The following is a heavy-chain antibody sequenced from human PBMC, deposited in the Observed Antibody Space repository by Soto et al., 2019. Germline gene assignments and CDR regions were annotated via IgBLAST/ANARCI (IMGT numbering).Heavy chain of an antibody. CDR3: ARDPVDGYSFFDY. D-gene: IGHD2-15*01. Sequence: SETLSLTCTFSGFSISSYYWILIRQPPGKGLEWIGYFHNSGSTTYDSSLKSRVTISIDTSKRQSSLKLTSVTTADTAVYYCARDPVDGYSFFDYGGRGILVTVSS. J-gene: IGHJ4*02. CDR1: GFSISSYY. V-gene: IGHV4-59*01. CDR2: FHNSGST.